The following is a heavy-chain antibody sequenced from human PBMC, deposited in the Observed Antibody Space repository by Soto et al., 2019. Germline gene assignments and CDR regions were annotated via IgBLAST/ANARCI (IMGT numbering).Heavy chain of an antibody. V-gene: IGHV3-30*18. CDR1: GFTFSSYG. D-gene: IGHD2-2*01. J-gene: IGHJ6*02. Sequence: QVQLVESGGGVVQPGRSLRLSCAASGFTFSSYGMHWVRQAPGKGLERVAVISYDGSNKYYADSVKGRFTISRDNAKNARYLQMTGQRGEDAAVYYCAKDRGYCSSTSCYYYDYGMDVWGQGTTVTVSS. CDR3: AKDRGYCSSTSCYYYDYGMDV. CDR2: ISYDGSNK.